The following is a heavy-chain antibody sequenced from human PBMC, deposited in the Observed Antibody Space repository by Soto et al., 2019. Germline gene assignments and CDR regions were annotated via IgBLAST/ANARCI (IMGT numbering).Heavy chain of an antibody. V-gene: IGHV1-2*02. CDR1: GFVFTDYY. J-gene: IGHJ4*02. Sequence: QVFLVQSEAAVRKPGASVRVSCKASGFVFTDYYMHWVRQAPGQGLEWVGWINPSSGGAKYAQKFQGRVSMTRDTAIDTIYLELNRLTSDDTAVYYCAKGEYYDSGGRFVYGGQGTLVTVSS. CDR3: AKGEYYDSGGRFVY. CDR2: INPSSGGA. D-gene: IGHD3-22*01.